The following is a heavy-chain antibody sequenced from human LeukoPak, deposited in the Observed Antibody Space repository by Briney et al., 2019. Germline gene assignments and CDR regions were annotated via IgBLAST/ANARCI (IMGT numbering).Heavy chain of an antibody. J-gene: IGHJ4*02. CDR1: GFTFSSYG. Sequence: GGSLRLSCAASGFTFSSYGMHWVRQAPGKGVEWVAVIWYDGSNKYYADSEKGRFTISRDNSKNTLYLQMNSLRAEDTAVYYCARDHWGYCSGGSCSLDYWGQGTLVTVSS. CDR2: IWYDGSNK. CDR3: ARDHWGYCSGGSCSLDY. D-gene: IGHD2-15*01. V-gene: IGHV3-33*01.